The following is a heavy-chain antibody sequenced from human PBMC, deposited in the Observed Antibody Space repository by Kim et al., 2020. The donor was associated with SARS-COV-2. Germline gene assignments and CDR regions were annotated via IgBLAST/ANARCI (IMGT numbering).Heavy chain of an antibody. CDR1: GGSLSSYY. D-gene: IGHD3-10*01. V-gene: IGHV4-59*08. CDR3: ARLPSYGSGKGGPFDD. Sequence: SETLSLTCSVSGGSLSSYYWTWIRQPPGKGLEWIGYIYYSGSTSYNLSLKSRVTISVDTSKNQFSLSLSSVTAADTAAYYCARLPSYGSGKGGPFDDWG. CDR2: IYYSGST. J-gene: IGHJ4*01.